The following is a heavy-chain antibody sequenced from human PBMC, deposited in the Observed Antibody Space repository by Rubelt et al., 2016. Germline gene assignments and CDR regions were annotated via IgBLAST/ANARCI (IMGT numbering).Heavy chain of an antibody. D-gene: IGHD4-11*01. J-gene: IGHJ4*02. V-gene: IGHV4-59*01. CDR1: GGSISSYY. CDR3: AIGRDYSGLDY. CDR2: IYYSGST. Sequence: QVQLQESGPGLVKPSETLSLTCTVSGGSISSYYWSWIRQPPGKGLEWIGYIYYSGSTNYNPSLKSRVTISVDTSKNQFSLKLSSVTAADTAVYYCAIGRDYSGLDYWGQGTLVTVSS.